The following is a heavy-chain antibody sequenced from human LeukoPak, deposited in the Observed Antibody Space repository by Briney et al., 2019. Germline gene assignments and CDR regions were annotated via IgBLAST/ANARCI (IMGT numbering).Heavy chain of an antibody. CDR1: GFTFSSYA. Sequence: GGSLRLSCAASGFTFSSYAMSWVRQAPGKGLEWVSAISGSGGSTYYADSVKGRFTISRDNSKNTLYVQMNSLRAEDTAVYYCAKDQRGFDKPIDYWGQGTLVTVSS. CDR2: ISGSGGST. V-gene: IGHV3-23*01. D-gene: IGHD5-12*01. CDR3: AKDQRGFDKPIDY. J-gene: IGHJ4*02.